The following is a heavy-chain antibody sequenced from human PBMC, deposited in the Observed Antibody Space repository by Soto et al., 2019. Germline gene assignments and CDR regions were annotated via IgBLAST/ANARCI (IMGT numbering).Heavy chain of an antibody. J-gene: IGHJ6*02. CDR1: GGTFSSYA. Sequence: QVQLVQSGAEVKKPGSSVKVSCKASGGTFSSYAISWVRQAPGQGLEWMGGIIPIFGTANYAQKFQGRVTITADKSTSTAYMELSSLGSEDTAVYYCARDLGAQDDFWSGYYAYYYYYGMDVWGQGTTVTVSS. D-gene: IGHD3-3*01. V-gene: IGHV1-69*06. CDR2: IIPIFGTA. CDR3: ARDLGAQDDFWSGYYAYYYYYGMDV.